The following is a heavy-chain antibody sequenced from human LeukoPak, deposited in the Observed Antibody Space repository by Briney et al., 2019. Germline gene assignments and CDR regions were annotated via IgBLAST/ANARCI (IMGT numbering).Heavy chain of an antibody. J-gene: IGHJ4*02. Sequence: SETLSLTCTVSGGSISSYYWSWIRQPPGKGLEWIGYIYYSGSTNYNPSLKSRVTISVDTSKNQFSLELSSVTAADTAVYYCARVDSSGWYALLWGQGTLVTVSS. V-gene: IGHV4-59*01. CDR2: IYYSGST. D-gene: IGHD6-19*01. CDR1: GGSISSYY. CDR3: ARVDSSGWYALL.